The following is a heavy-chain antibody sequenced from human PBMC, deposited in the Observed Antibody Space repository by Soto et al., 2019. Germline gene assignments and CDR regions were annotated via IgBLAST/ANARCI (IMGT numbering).Heavy chain of an antibody. D-gene: IGHD2-21*02. CDR3: AHCAGGGNSCYFDC. CDR1: GFSLTTSDMD. J-gene: IGHJ4*02. Sequence: QIALKESGPTLVKPTQTLTLTCTFSGFSLTTSDMDVGWVRQPPGKALEWLALIYWDDDKRYSPSLKSRLTITKDTSKNQVVLTMTNMDPVDTATSYCAHCAGGGNSCYFDCWDQGTLVTVSS. CDR2: IYWDDDK. V-gene: IGHV2-5*02.